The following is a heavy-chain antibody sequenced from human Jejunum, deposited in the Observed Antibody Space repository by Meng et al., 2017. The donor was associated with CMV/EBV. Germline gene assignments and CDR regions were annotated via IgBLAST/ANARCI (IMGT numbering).Heavy chain of an antibody. CDR1: GDSINNHF. J-gene: IGHJ4*02. V-gene: IGHV4-4*07. CDR3: ARGESRGYYYFDY. CDR2: ISSSGNT. D-gene: IGHD3-22*01. Sequence: VPLPESGPGLVRPSETLSLTCSVSGDSINNHFWSWIRQPAGKKLEWIGRISSSGNTNYTPSFKSRVIMSLDTSNNQFFLKLTSVTAADTALYYCARGESRGYYYFDYWGQGILVTVSS.